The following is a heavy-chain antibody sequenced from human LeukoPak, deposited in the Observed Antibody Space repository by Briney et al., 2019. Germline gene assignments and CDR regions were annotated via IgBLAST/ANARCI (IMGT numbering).Heavy chain of an antibody. CDR3: ARHAQRGYSYGSRRLFEDY. CDR1: GGSFSGYS. D-gene: IGHD5-18*01. Sequence: SETLSLTCAVYGGSFSGYSWSWIRQPPGKGLEWIGEINHSGSTNYNPSLKSRVTISVDTSKNQFSLKLSSVTAADTAVYYCARHAQRGYSYGSRRLFEDYWGQGTLVTVSS. V-gene: IGHV4-34*01. J-gene: IGHJ4*02. CDR2: INHSGST.